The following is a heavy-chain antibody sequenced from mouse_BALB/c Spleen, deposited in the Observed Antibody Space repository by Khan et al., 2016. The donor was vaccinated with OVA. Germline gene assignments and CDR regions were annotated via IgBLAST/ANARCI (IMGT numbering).Heavy chain of an antibody. Sequence: QVQLQQSGAELAKPGASVKMSCKASGYTFTSYWMHWVKQRPGQGLEWIGYINPSTGYTEYNQRFKDKATLTADKSSSTAYMQLSSLTSEESAVYDCANHGRSSAWLTYWGQGTLVTVSA. V-gene: IGHV1-7*01. CDR3: ANHGRSSAWLTY. CDR1: GYTFTSYW. CDR2: INPSTGYT. J-gene: IGHJ3*01.